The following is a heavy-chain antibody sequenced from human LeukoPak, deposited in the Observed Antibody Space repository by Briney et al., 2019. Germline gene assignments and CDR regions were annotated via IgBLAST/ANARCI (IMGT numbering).Heavy chain of an antibody. D-gene: IGHD1-7*01. CDR3: AGGPGDTLIKWNYPRYGFDI. J-gene: IGHJ3*02. CDR1: GITLSDYY. CDR2: ISISDTSI. V-gene: IGHV3-11*01. Sequence: TGGSLRLSCAASGITLSDYYMIWIRQAPGKGLEWVSYISISDTSIFYADSVKGRFTISRDNAKNSLYLQMDNLRAEDTAVYHCAGGPGDTLIKWNYPRYGFDIWGQGTMVTVSS.